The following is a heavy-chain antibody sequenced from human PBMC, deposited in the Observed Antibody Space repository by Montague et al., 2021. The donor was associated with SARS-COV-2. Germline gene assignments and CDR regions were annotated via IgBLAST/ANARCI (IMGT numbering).Heavy chain of an antibody. CDR1: GASISSSENS. CDR2: IYYSGST. CDR3: ARLLLELPGDY. V-gene: IGHV4-39*01. J-gene: IGHJ4*02. D-gene: IGHD1-7*01. Sequence: SETLSLTCTVSGASISSSENSWGWIRQSPGKGLEWIGSIYYSGSTYDNPSLKSRVSISVDTSKNQFSLKLNSVTAADTAVYYCARLLLELPGDYWGQGTLVTVSS.